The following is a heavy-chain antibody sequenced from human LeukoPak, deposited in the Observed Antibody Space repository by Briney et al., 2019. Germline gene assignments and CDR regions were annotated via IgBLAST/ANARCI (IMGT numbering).Heavy chain of an antibody. Sequence: GGSLRLSCAASGFTFSSYWMSWVRQAPGKGLEWVANINHDGSEKYYVDSMRGRFTISRDNVKNSLYLQVNSLRAEDTAVYYCARDSGHGGIFDYWGQGTLVTVSS. CDR2: INHDGSEK. V-gene: IGHV3-7*01. J-gene: IGHJ4*02. CDR3: ARDSGHGGIFDY. CDR1: GFTFSSYW. D-gene: IGHD3-16*01.